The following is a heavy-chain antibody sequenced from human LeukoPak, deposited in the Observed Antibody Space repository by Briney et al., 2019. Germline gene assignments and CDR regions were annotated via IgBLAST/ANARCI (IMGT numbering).Heavy chain of an antibody. D-gene: IGHD2-21*02. CDR1: GGSFSGYY. Sequence: SETLSPTCAVYGGSFSGYYWSWIRQPPGKGLEWIGEINHSGSTNYNPSLKSRVTISVDTSKNQFSLKLSSVTAADTAVYYCARLKLAYCGGDCYSFLRFWRGYYFDYWGQGTLVTVSS. CDR2: INHSGST. CDR3: ARLKLAYCGGDCYSFLRFWRGYYFDY. J-gene: IGHJ4*02. V-gene: IGHV4-34*01.